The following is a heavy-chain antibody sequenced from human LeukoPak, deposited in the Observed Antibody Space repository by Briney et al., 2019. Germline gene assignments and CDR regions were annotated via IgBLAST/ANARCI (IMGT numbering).Heavy chain of an antibody. D-gene: IGHD4-23*01. CDR3: ARDCDSGGNDQVCY. V-gene: IGHV1-69*13. J-gene: IGHJ4*02. Sequence: GASVKVSCKASGGTFSSYAITWVRQAPGQGLEWTGGIIPIFGTANYAQKFQGRVTITADESTSTAYMELSSLRSEDTAVYYCARDCDSGGNDQVCYWGQGTLVTVSS. CDR2: IIPIFGTA. CDR1: GGTFSSYA.